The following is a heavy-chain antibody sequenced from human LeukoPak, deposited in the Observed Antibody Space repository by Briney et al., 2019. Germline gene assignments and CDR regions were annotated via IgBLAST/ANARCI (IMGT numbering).Heavy chain of an antibody. CDR2: INPSGGST. J-gene: IGHJ6*02. V-gene: IGHV1-46*02. CDR1: GYTFNNHY. D-gene: IGHD2-2*01. Sequence: ASVKVSCKASGYTFNNHYMYWVRQAPGQGLEWMGVINPSGGSTSYAQKFQGRVTMTRDTSTSTVYMELSSLRSEDTAVYYCAREDIVVVPAAPNVYYYYGMDVWGQGTTVTVSS. CDR3: AREDIVVVPAAPNVYYYYGMDV.